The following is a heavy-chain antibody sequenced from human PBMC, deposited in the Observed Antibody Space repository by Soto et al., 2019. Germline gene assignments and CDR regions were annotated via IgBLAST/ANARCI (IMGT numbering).Heavy chain of an antibody. V-gene: IGHV4-34*01. D-gene: IGHD3-3*01. CDR1: GWSFRGYS. Sequence: SETLTLTCTVYGWSFRGYSWTWLRQPPGKGLEWIGEINHSGTTDYNPALKSRVTMSADTSKNQFSLRMTSVTAADTAVYYCARARFDSWSHIYYGLDVWGQGTTVTVSS. CDR2: INHSGTT. J-gene: IGHJ6*02. CDR3: ARARFDSWSHIYYGLDV.